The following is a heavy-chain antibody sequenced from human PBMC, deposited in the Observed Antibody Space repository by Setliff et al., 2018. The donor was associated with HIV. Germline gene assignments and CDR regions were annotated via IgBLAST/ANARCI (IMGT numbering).Heavy chain of an antibody. CDR2: IFPNDEK. D-gene: IGHD3-3*01. CDR3: ARYNFRRGYWDYFDY. V-gene: IGHV2-26*01. J-gene: IGHJ4*02. Sequence: SGPTLVNPTETLTLTCTVSGFSLSNTGMGVSWIRQPPGKALEWLAHIFPNDEKSYSASLKSRVTISEDTSKSQVVLTMTNMDPLDTATYFCARYNFRRGYWDYFDYWGQGTQVTVSS. CDR1: GFSLSNTGMG.